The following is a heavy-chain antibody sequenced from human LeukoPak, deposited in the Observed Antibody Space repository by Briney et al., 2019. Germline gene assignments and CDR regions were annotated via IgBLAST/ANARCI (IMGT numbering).Heavy chain of an antibody. Sequence: PGRSLRLSGAASGFTFDDYAMPWVRQAPGKGLEWVSSINWNSGSIRYADSVKGRFTISRDNAKKSLCLQMNSLRAEDTALYYCAKDGDSSGYYTLDYWGQGTLVTVSS. CDR2: INWNSGSI. CDR3: AKDGDSSGYYTLDY. J-gene: IGHJ4*02. CDR1: GFTFDDYA. V-gene: IGHV3-9*01. D-gene: IGHD3-22*01.